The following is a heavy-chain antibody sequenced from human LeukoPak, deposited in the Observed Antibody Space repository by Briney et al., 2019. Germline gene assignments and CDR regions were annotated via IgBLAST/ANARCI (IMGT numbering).Heavy chain of an antibody. CDR2: MNPNSGNT. D-gene: IGHD2-2*01. CDR3: ARPVPAATPDWFDP. J-gene: IGHJ5*02. V-gene: IGHV1-8*03. CDR1: GYTFASYD. Sequence: ASVKVSCKASGYTFASYDINWVRQATGQGLEWMGWMNPNSGNTGYAQKFQGRVTITRNTSISTAYMELSSLRSEDTAVYYCARPVPAATPDWFDPWGQGTLVTVSS.